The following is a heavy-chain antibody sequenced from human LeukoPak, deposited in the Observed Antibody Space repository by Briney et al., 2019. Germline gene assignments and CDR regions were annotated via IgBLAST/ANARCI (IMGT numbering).Heavy chain of an antibody. V-gene: IGHV3-23*01. CDR1: GFTFGSYG. CDR3: AIMHGYYDGSGYWVQ. Sequence: GGSLRLSCAASGFTFGSYGMSWVRQAPGKGLEWVSFITPNADKTSYADSVEGRFTISRDNPRNTLYMQMNSLRDEDTAVYYCAIMHGYYDGSGYWVQWGQGTLVTVSS. J-gene: IGHJ1*01. D-gene: IGHD3-22*01. CDR2: ITPNADKT.